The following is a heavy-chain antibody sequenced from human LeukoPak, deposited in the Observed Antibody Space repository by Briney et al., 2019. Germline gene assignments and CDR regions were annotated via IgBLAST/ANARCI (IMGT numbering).Heavy chain of an antibody. D-gene: IGHD3-22*01. J-gene: IGHJ2*01. CDR2: IYYSGST. CDR3: ARDRDYYDSSGYFNWYFDL. Sequence: PSETLSLTCTVSGGSISSYYWSWIRQPPGKGLEWIGCIYYSGSTNYNPSLKSRVTISVDTSKNQSSLKLSSVTAADTAVYYCARDRDYYDSSGYFNWYFDLWGRGTLVTVSS. V-gene: IGHV4-59*01. CDR1: GGSISSYY.